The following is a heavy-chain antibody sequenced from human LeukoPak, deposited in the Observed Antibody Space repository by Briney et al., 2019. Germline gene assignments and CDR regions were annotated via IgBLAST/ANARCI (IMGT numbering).Heavy chain of an antibody. J-gene: IGHJ6*03. CDR3: AKVFGAAGRDFYYYMDV. D-gene: IGHD6-13*01. V-gene: IGHV3-30*18. Sequence: GGSLRLSCAASGFTFSSYGMHWVRQAPGKGLEWVAVISYDGSNKYYADSVKGRFTISRDNSKNTLYLQMNSLRAEDTAVYYCAKVFGAAGRDFYYYMDVWGKGTTVTISS. CDR1: GFTFSSYG. CDR2: ISYDGSNK.